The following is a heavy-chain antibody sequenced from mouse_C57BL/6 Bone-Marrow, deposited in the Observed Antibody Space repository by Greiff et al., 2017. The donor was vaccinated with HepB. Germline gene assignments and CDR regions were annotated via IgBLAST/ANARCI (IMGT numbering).Heavy chain of an antibody. CDR1: GYSITSGYY. V-gene: IGHV3-6*01. D-gene: IGHD3-3*01. Sequence: EVKLQESGPGLVKPSQSLSLTCSVTGYSITSGYYWNWIRQFPGNKLEWMGYISYDGSNNYNPSLKNRISITRDTSKNQFFLKLNSVTTEDTATYYCARGDPYYYAMDYWGQGTSVTVSS. CDR2: ISYDGSN. CDR3: ARGDPYYYAMDY. J-gene: IGHJ4*01.